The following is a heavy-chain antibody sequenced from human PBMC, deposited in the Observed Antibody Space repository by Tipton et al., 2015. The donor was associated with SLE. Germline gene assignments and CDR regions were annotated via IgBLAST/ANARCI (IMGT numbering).Heavy chain of an antibody. V-gene: IGHV3-13*01. CDR2: LGSAGDT. D-gene: IGHD1-26*01. CDR1: GFSLTTYD. CDR3: ARSGAVGGGAYGPFDL. J-gene: IGHJ5*02. Sequence: SLRLSCAGSGFSLTTYDMHWVRRPPGKGLEWVSSLGSAGDTSYPGSVRGRFTISRENAKDSFYLQMNNLRVGDTAVYFCARSGAVGGGAYGPFDLWGQGTLVTVSS.